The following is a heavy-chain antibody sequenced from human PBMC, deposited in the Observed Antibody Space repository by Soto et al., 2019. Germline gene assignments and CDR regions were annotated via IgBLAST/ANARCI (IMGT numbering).Heavy chain of an antibody. CDR3: ARDQQLWSHYYYYGMDV. D-gene: IGHD5-18*01. CDR1: GFTFSSYA. Sequence: GGSLRLSCAASGFTFSSYAMHWVRQAPGKGLEWVAVISYDGSNKYYADSVKGRFTISRDNSKNTLYLQMNSLRAEDTAVYYCARDQQLWSHYYYYGMDVWGQGTTVTVSS. V-gene: IGHV3-30-3*01. J-gene: IGHJ6*02. CDR2: ISYDGSNK.